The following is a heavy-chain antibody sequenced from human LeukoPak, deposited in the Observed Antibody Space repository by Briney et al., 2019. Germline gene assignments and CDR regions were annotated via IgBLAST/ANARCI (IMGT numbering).Heavy chain of an antibody. CDR3: ARDRAAADLDY. D-gene: IGHD6-13*01. V-gene: IGHV3-53*01. Sequence: PGGSLRLSCAASGFTVSSNYMSWVRQAPGKGLEWVSVMYSGGFTYYSDSVKGRFTISRDNSKNTLYLQMNSLRAEDTAVYYCARDRAAADLDYWGQGTLVTVSS. J-gene: IGHJ4*02. CDR1: GFTVSSNY. CDR2: MYSGGFT.